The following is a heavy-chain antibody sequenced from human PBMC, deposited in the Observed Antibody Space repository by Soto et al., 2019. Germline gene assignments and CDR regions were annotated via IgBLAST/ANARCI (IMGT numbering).Heavy chain of an antibody. CDR2: IYHSGST. CDR1: GGSISSSNW. D-gene: IGHD1-26*01. V-gene: IGHV4-4*02. CDR3: AGGEAREDGAFDS. J-gene: IGHJ4*02. Sequence: QVQLQESGPGLVKPSGTLSLTCAVSGGSISSSNWWSWVRQSPGKRLEWIGEIYHSGSTNYKLSHKRRGTIAGDKSKNQSTRKRNAGAAADTVGYYGAGGEAREDGAFDSWGQGTLVTVSS.